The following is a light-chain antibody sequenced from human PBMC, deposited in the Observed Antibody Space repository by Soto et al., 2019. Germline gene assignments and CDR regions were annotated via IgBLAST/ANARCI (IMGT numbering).Light chain of an antibody. CDR3: SSYTSSSTYV. CDR1: ISDVGSSGP. V-gene: IGLV2-14*02. Sequence: QSVLTQPASVSGSPGQSITISCSGSISDVGSSGPVSWYQHHPGQVPKLMIYEVSNRPSGVSNRFSGSKSGNTASLTISGLQAEDEADYYCSSYTSSSTYVFGTGTKVTVL. J-gene: IGLJ1*01. CDR2: EVS.